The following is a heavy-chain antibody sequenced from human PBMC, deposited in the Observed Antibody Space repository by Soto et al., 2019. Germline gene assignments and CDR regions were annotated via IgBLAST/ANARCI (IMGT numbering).Heavy chain of an antibody. CDR1: GGTSSSYT. J-gene: IGHJ4*02. D-gene: IGHD6-13*01. V-gene: IGHV1-69*10. Sequence: SVKVSCKASGGTSSSYTISWVRQAPGQGLEWMGGIVPIFGMKNYAQKFQGRLTITADTSTSTAYMELSSLRSEDTALYYCSTRGGQEQPFVDYWGQGTLVTVSS. CDR3: STRGGQEQPFVDY. CDR2: IVPIFGMK.